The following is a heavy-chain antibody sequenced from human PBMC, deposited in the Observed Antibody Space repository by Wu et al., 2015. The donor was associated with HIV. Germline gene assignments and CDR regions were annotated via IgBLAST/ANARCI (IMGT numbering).Heavy chain of an antibody. D-gene: IGHD3-22*01. CDR2: ISAYNGNT. J-gene: IGHJ3*02. CDR3: ARPDYYDRSGDRGAFDI. CDR1: GYTFTSYG. V-gene: IGHV1-18*01. Sequence: QVQLVQSGAEVKKPGASVKVSCKASGYTFTSYGISWVRQAPGQGLEWMGWISAYNGNTNYAQKLQGRVTMTTDTSTSTAYMELRSLRSDDTAVYYCARPDYYDRSGDRGAFDIWGQGTMVTVSS.